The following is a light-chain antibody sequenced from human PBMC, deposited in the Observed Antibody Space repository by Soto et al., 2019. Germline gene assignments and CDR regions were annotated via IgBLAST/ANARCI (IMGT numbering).Light chain of an antibody. J-gene: IGKJ1*01. CDR1: QTLLHSNGYIY. CDR2: FGS. CDR3: MQSQQSPQT. Sequence: DIVMTQSPLSLPVTPGEPASISCSSSQTLLHSNGYIYLDWYLQKPGQSPQLLIYFGSYRVHGAHDRFSDSGSRTDFTLKIRRVEAEDVGDYYCMQSQQSPQTSGQGEKVE. V-gene: IGKV2-28*01.